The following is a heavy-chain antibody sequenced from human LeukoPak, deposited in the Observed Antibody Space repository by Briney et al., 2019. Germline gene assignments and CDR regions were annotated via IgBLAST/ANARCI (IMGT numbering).Heavy chain of an antibody. CDR1: GFPFSSYW. J-gene: IGHJ4*02. V-gene: IGHV3-74*01. D-gene: IGHD3-9*01. CDR2: NNSDGRST. CDR3: ATDQRYAFDY. Sequence: GGALRHSCGASGFPFSSYWMHCVRQAPGKGLVWVSRNNSDGRSTSYAVSVKGRFTISRDDGKNTLYLHMNSLRDDDAAVYYCATDQRYAFDYWGQGILVTVSS.